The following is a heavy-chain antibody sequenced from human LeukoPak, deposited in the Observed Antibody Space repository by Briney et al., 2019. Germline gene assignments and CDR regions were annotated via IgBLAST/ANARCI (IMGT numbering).Heavy chain of an antibody. J-gene: IGHJ4*02. CDR1: GFTFSSYG. D-gene: IGHD6-19*01. CDR2: ISYDGSNK. CDR3: AKDSAVAVEGPFDY. Sequence: GGSLRLSCAASGFTFSSYGMHWVRQAPGKGLEWVAVISYDGSNKYYADSVKGRFTISRDNSKNTLYLQMNSLRAEDTAVYYCAKDSAVAVEGPFDYWGQGTLVTVS. V-gene: IGHV3-30*18.